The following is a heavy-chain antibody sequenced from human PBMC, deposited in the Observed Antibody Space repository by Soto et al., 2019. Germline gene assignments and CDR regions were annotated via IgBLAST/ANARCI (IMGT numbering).Heavy chain of an antibody. V-gene: IGHV4-31*03. CDR1: GGSISSGGYY. Sequence: SETLSLTCTVSGGSISSGGYYLSWIRQHPGKGLEWIGYIYYSGSTYYNPSLKSRVTISVDTSKNQFSLKLSSVTAADTAVYYCARVIAVAGTAYFDYWGQGTLVTVSS. D-gene: IGHD6-19*01. J-gene: IGHJ4*02. CDR2: IYYSGST. CDR3: ARVIAVAGTAYFDY.